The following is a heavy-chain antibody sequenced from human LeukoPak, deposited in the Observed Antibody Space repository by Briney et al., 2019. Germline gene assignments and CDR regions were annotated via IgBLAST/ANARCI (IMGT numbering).Heavy chain of an antibody. CDR3: ASLKNSYDSSGYLVTDAFDI. V-gene: IGHV1-18*01. D-gene: IGHD3-22*01. CDR1: GYTFTSYG. CDR2: ISAYNGNT. Sequence: GASVKVSCQASGYTFTSYGISWVRQAPGQGLEWMGWISAYNGNTNYEQKLQGRVTMTTDTSTSTAYMELRSLRSDDTAVYYCASLKNSYDSSGYLVTDAFDIWGQGTMVTVSS. J-gene: IGHJ3*02.